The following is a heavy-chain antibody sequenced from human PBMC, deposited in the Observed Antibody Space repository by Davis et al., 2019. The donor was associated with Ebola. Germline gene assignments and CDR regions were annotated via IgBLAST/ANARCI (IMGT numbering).Heavy chain of an antibody. CDR2: IIPIFGTA. CDR1: GGTFSSYA. CDR3: ARDLVADDAFDI. Sequence: AASVKASCKASGGTFSSYAISWVRQAPGQGLEWMGGIIPIFGTANYAQKFQGRVTITADKSTSTAYMELSSLRSEDTAVYYCARDLVADDAFDIWGQGTMVTVSS. V-gene: IGHV1-69*06. D-gene: IGHD2-15*01. J-gene: IGHJ3*02.